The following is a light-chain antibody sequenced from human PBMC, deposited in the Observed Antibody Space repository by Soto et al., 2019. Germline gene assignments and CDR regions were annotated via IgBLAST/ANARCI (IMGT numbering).Light chain of an antibody. J-gene: IGLJ2*01. CDR1: SSDVGSYNL. CDR2: EGN. CDR3: CSYAGSSTDVL. V-gene: IGLV2-23*01. Sequence: QSALTQPASVSGSPGQSITISCTGTSSDVGSYNLVSWYQQEPGKVPKLMIYEGNKRPSGVSNRFSGSKSGITASLTISGLQAEDEADYYCCSYAGSSTDVLFGGGTKLTVL.